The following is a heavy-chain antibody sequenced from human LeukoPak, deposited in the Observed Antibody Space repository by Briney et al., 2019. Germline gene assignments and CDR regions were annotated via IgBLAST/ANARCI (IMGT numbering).Heavy chain of an antibody. Sequence: PSETLSLTCTVSGGSIRSSYYYWGWIRQPPGKGLEWIGSIYDSGSTNYNPSLKSRVTISVDTSKNQFSLKLSSVTAADTAVYYCARGLWLITGWFDPWGQGTLVTVSS. CDR1: GGSIRSSYYY. V-gene: IGHV4-39*07. CDR3: ARGLWLITGWFDP. D-gene: IGHD6-19*01. CDR2: IYDSGST. J-gene: IGHJ5*02.